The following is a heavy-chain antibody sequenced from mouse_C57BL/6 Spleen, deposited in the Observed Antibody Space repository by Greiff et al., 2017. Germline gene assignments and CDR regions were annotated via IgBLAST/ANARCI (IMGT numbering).Heavy chain of an antibody. CDR3: ARSYYDYDGWFAY. Sequence: EVKVVESGGGLVQPGGSLKLSCAASGFTFSDYGMAWVRQAPRKGPEWVAFISNLAYSIYYADTVTGRFTISRENAKNTLYLEMSSLRSEDTAMYYCARSYYDYDGWFAYWGQGTLVTVSA. CDR1: GFTFSDYG. J-gene: IGHJ3*01. D-gene: IGHD2-4*01. V-gene: IGHV5-15*01. CDR2: ISNLAYSI.